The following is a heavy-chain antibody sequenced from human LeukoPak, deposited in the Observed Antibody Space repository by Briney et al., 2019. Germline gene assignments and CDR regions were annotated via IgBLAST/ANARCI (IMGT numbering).Heavy chain of an antibody. D-gene: IGHD1-26*01. CDR1: GFTFSSYI. V-gene: IGHV3-7*01. J-gene: IGHJ5*02. CDR2: IKQDGSEK. CDR3: ARDGSSPYYNWFDP. Sequence: GGSLRLSCEASGFTFSSYIMTWVRQAPGKGLEWVANIKQDGSEKYYVDSVKGRFTISRDNAKNSLYLQMNSLRAEDTAVYYCARDGSSPYYNWFDPWGQGTLVTVSS.